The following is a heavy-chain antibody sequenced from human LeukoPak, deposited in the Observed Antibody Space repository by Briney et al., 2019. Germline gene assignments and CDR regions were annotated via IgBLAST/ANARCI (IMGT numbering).Heavy chain of an antibody. CDR1: GFTFSSYW. Sequence: GGSLRLSCAASGFTFSSYWMSWVRQAPGKGLEWVANIKQDGSEKYYVDSVKGRFAISRDNAKNSLYLQMNSLRAEDTAVYYCARGGMRRAFDIWGQGTMVTVSS. J-gene: IGHJ3*02. CDR2: IKQDGSEK. V-gene: IGHV3-7*01. CDR3: ARGGMRRAFDI.